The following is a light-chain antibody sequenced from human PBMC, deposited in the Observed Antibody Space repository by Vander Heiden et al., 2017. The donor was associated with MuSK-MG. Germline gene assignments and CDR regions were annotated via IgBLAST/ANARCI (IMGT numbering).Light chain of an antibody. CDR2: WAS. V-gene: IGKV4-1*01. CDR1: QSLFHSDNSKDF. Sequence: DIVMTQSPDSLSVSLGGRATIYCKASQSLFHSDNSKDFLAWYHQKPGQPPKLLMSWASTRESGVPDRFSGSGSGTDFTLTISSLQAEDVAVYYCQQYLSAPLTFGHGTKVDIK. CDR3: QQYLSAPLT. J-gene: IGKJ3*01.